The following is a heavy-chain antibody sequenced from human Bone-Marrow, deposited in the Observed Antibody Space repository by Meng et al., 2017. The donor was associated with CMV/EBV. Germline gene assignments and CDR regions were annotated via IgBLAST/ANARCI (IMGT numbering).Heavy chain of an antibody. J-gene: IGHJ3*02. Sequence: GESLKISCAASGFTFSSYSMNWVRQAPGKGLERVSSISSSSSYIYYADSVKGRFTISRDNAKNSLYLQMNSLRAEDTAVYYCARGRIVDAVVVPAAIRENAFDIWGQGTMVTVSS. CDR2: ISSSSSYI. D-gene: IGHD2-2*02. V-gene: IGHV3-21*01. CDR3: ARGRIVDAVVVPAAIRENAFDI. CDR1: GFTFSSYS.